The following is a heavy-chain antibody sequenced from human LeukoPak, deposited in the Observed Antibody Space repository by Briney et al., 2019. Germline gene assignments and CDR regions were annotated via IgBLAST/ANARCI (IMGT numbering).Heavy chain of an antibody. Sequence: SETLSLTCTVSGGSISSPYWSWIRQPPGEGREWSGYIYYSGSTNYNPSLKSRVTISVDTSKNQFSLKLSSVTAADTAVYYCAREGDGYNPAGDDAFDIWGQGTMVTVSS. CDR3: AREGDGYNPAGDDAFDI. CDR2: IYYSGST. D-gene: IGHD5-24*01. V-gene: IGHV4-59*11. J-gene: IGHJ3*02. CDR1: GGSISSPY.